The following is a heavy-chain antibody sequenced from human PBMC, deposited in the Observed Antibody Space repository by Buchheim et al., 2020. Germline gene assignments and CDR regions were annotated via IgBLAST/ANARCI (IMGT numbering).Heavy chain of an antibody. V-gene: IGHV3-23*01. J-gene: IGHJ4*02. CDR1: GFTFSSYA. D-gene: IGHD5-18*01. Sequence: EVQLLESGGGLVQPGGSLRLSCAASGFTFSSYAMSWVRQAPGKGLEWVSAISGSGGSTYYADSVKGRFTIPRDNSKNTLYLQMNSLRAEDTAVYYCAKDHEAGVDTAMVWFDYWGQGTL. CDR3: AKDHEAGVDTAMVWFDY. CDR2: ISGSGGST.